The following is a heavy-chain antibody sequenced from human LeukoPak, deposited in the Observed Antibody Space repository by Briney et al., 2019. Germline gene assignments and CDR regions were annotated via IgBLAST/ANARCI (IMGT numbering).Heavy chain of an antibody. CDR1: GYTFTSYY. Sequence: ASVKVSCKASGYTFTSYYMHWVRQAPGQGLEWMGIINPSGGSTSYAQKFQGRVTMTRDMSTSTVYMELSSLRSEDTAVYYCARDYNQDYDAGNYYYYYMDVWGKGTAVTVSS. CDR3: ARDYNQDYDAGNYYYYYMDV. V-gene: IGHV1-46*01. CDR2: INPSGGST. J-gene: IGHJ6*03. D-gene: IGHD4-17*01.